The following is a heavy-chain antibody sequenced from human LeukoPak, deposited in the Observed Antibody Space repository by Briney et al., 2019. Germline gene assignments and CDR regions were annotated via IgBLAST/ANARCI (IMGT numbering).Heavy chain of an antibody. CDR3: ARAGGRSWFDP. CDR1: GYTFSAYE. V-gene: IGHV1-2*02. J-gene: IGHJ5*02. CDR2: INPNSGGT. Sequence: ASVKVSCKASGYTFSAYEINWVRQASGQGLEWVGWINPNSGGTNYAQKFQGRVTMTTDTSMSTAYMELSRLTSDDTAVYYCARAGGRSWFDPWGQGTLVTVSS.